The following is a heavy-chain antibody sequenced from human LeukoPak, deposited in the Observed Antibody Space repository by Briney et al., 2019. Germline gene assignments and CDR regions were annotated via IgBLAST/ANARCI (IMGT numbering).Heavy chain of an antibody. J-gene: IGHJ4*02. CDR3: AKATYGSGSYLEYFDY. CDR1: GFSFSNYG. Sequence: GGSLRLPCAASGFSFSNYGMHWVRQAPGKGLEWVAVISYDGSNKYYADSVKGRFTISRDNSKNTLYLQMNSLRAEDTAVYYCAKATYGSGSYLEYFDYWGQGTLVTVSS. CDR2: ISYDGSNK. D-gene: IGHD3-10*01. V-gene: IGHV3-30*18.